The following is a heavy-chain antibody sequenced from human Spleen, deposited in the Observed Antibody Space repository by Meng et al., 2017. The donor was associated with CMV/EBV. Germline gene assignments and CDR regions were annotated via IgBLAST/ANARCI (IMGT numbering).Heavy chain of an antibody. CDR1: GFTFSPYG. J-gene: IGHJ4*02. CDR2: ISSSSYYI. V-gene: IGHV3-21*04. D-gene: IGHD3-22*01. CDR3: AKGVRGYYDS. Sequence: GESLKISCAASGFTFSPYGMNWVRQAPGKGLEWVSSISSSSYYIYYADSVKGRFTISRDNAKNTLYLQMNSLRAEDTAVYYCAKGVRGYYDSWGQGTLVTVSS.